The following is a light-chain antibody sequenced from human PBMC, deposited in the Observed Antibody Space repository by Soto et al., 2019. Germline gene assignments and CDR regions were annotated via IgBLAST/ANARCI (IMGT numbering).Light chain of an antibody. J-gene: IGKJ5*01. CDR1: QSVSSSY. CDR2: GAS. Sequence: EVVATQSQGTLSLSPGERATLSCRASQSVSSSYLAWYQQKPGQAPRLLIYGASSRATGIPDRFSGSGSGTDFTLTIRRLEPEDFAVYYCQQYGSSPPITFGQGTRREIK. V-gene: IGKV3-20*01. CDR3: QQYGSSPPIT.